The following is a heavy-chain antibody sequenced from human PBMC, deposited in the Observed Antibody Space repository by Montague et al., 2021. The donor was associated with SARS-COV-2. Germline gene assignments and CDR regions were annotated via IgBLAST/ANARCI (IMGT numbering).Heavy chain of an antibody. V-gene: IGHV4-39*07. CDR1: GGSISSSSYY. J-gene: IGHJ6*02. D-gene: IGHD3-9*01. CDR3: ARDGSLRFEILVGHCHYYCGMDA. CDR2: IYYSASN. Sequence: SETLSLTCTVSGGSISSSSYYWSWIRQPPGQGLEWIGSIYYSASNYYNPSLKSRVTISADPSKNQFYLKLSSVTAADTAVYYCARDGSLRFEILVGHCHYYCGMDAWGQGTTVTVSS.